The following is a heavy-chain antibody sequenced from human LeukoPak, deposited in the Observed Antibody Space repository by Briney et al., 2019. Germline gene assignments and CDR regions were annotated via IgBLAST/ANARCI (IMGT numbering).Heavy chain of an antibody. J-gene: IGHJ2*01. CDR3: ASIGDYHWYFDL. CDR2: IYYSGST. Sequence: SETLSLTCAVSGGSISSYYWSWIRQPPGEGLEWIGYIYYSGSTNYNPSLKSRVTISVDTSKNQFSLKLSSVTAADTAVYYCASIGDYHWYFDLWGRGTLVTVSS. CDR1: GGSISSYY. D-gene: IGHD4-17*01. V-gene: IGHV4-59*08.